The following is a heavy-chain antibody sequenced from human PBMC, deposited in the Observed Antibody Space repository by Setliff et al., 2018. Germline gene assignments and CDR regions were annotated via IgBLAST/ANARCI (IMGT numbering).Heavy chain of an antibody. CDR1: GYTFTNYG. Sequence: ASVKVSCKASGYTFTNYGITWVRQAPGQGLEWMGWINNYNTNTKYAQKLQGRVTMTRDTSISTGYMELSRLRSDDTAVYYCARDLNRWFGEFAFDIWGQGTMVTVSS. D-gene: IGHD3-10*01. V-gene: IGHV1-18*01. J-gene: IGHJ3*02. CDR3: ARDLNRWFGEFAFDI. CDR2: INNYNTNT.